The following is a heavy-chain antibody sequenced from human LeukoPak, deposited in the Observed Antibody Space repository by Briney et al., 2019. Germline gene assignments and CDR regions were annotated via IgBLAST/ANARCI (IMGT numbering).Heavy chain of an antibody. CDR2: TGSTGVST. D-gene: IGHD2-2*01. CDR1: GFTFSGYA. J-gene: IGHJ4*02. V-gene: IGHV3-23*01. Sequence: GGSLRLSCAASGFTFSGYAMTWVRQAPGKGLEWVSATGSTGVSTFYADSVKGRFTVSRDNSKNTLSLQMNSPRAEDTAVYYCAKDPGVVPAHYFDYWGQGILVTVSS. CDR3: AKDPGVVPAHYFDY.